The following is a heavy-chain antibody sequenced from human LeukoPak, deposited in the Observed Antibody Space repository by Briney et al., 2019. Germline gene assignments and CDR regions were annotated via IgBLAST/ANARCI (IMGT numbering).Heavy chain of an antibody. CDR2: IYHSGST. Sequence: SETLSLTCTVSGYSISSGYYWGWIRQPPGKGLEWIASIYHSGSTYYNPSLKSRVTISVDTSKNQFSLKLSSVTAADTAVYYCARVSPHNSITMVRGVIITFPGYVDYWGQGTLVTVSS. J-gene: IGHJ4*02. V-gene: IGHV4-38-2*02. D-gene: IGHD3-10*01. CDR3: ARVSPHNSITMVRGVIITFPGYVDY. CDR1: GYSISSGYY.